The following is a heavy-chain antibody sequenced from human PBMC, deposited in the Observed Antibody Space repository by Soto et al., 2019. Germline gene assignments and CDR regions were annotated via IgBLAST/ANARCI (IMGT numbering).Heavy chain of an antibody. CDR3: AKLPKYYYDSSGYVDDAFDI. V-gene: IGHV3-23*01. J-gene: IGHJ3*02. Sequence: EVQLLESGGGLVQPGGSLRLSCAASGFTFSSYAMSWVRQAPGKGLEWVSAISGSGGSTYYADSVKGRFTISRDNSKNTLYLQMNSLRAEDTAVYYCAKLPKYYYDSSGYVDDAFDIWGQGTMVTVPS. CDR2: ISGSGGST. CDR1: GFTFSSYA. D-gene: IGHD3-22*01.